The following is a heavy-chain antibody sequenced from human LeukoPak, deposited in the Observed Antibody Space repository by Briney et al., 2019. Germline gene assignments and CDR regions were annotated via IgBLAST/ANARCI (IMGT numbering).Heavy chain of an antibody. D-gene: IGHD1-26*01. V-gene: IGHV4-30-4*01. Sequence: PSETLSLTCTVSGGSISSGDYYWSWIRQPPGKGLEWIGYIYYSGSTYYNPSLKSRVTISVDTSKNQLSLKLSSVTAADTAVYYCARAVGGSRLDYWGQGTLVTVSS. CDR1: GGSISSGDYY. J-gene: IGHJ4*02. CDR3: ARAVGGSRLDY. CDR2: IYYSGST.